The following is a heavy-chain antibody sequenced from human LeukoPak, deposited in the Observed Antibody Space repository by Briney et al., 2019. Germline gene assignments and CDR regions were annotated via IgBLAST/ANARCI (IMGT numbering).Heavy chain of an antibody. J-gene: IGHJ4*02. CDR2: ISAYNGNT. Sequence: ASVKVSCKASGYTFTGYGISWVRQAPGQGLEWMGWISAYNGNTNYAQKLQGRVTMTTDTSTSTAYMELRSLRSDDTAVYYCARDLSDTAMVPLDYWGQGTLVTVSS. CDR1: GYTFTGYG. V-gene: IGHV1-18*01. CDR3: ARDLSDTAMVPLDY. D-gene: IGHD5-18*01.